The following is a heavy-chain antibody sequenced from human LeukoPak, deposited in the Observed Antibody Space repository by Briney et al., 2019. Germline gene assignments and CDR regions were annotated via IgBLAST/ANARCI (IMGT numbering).Heavy chain of an antibody. CDR1: GFTFSSYA. J-gene: IGHJ4*02. CDR2: ITSNGGSA. D-gene: IGHD6-13*01. CDR3: VGFRATAGLY. V-gene: IGHV3-64D*06. Sequence: GGSLRLSCVASGFTFSSYAMYWVPQAPGKGLEYVSAITSNGGSAYYADSVKGRFTISRDNSRNTLYLQMSSLRADDTAVYYCVGFRATAGLYWGQGTLVTVSS.